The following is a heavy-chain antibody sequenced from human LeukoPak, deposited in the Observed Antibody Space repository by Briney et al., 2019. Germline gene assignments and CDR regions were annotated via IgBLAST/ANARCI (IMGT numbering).Heavy chain of an antibody. CDR3: ARIAMAGIGDGFDI. J-gene: IGHJ3*02. CDR1: GFTFDDYD. D-gene: IGHD6-19*01. Sequence: RPGGSLRLSCAASGFTFDDYDMSWVRQAPGKGLEWVSGISWNGGSTGYADSVKGRFTISRDNARNSLYLQMNSLRAEDTALYYCARIAMAGIGDGFDIWGQGTMVTVSS. V-gene: IGHV3-20*04. CDR2: ISWNGGST.